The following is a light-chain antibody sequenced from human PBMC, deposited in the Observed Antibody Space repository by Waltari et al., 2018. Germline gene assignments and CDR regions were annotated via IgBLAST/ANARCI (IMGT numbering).Light chain of an antibody. J-gene: IGKJ1*01. CDR1: QSIDSW. CDR3: QQYNSDSQN. Sequence: DIQMTQSPSTLSASVGDRVTITCRASQSIDSWLAWYQQTPGKAPKLLIYDASSLERGVPSRFSGSGAGTEFTLTISSLQPDDFATYYCQQYNSDSQNFGQGTKVEIK. V-gene: IGKV1-5*01. CDR2: DAS.